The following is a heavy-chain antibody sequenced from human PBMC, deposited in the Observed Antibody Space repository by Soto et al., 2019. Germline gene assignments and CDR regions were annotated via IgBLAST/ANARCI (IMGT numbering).Heavy chain of an antibody. V-gene: IGHV3-30-3*01. D-gene: IGHD2-2*01. J-gene: IGHJ4*02. CDR2: ISYDGSNK. Sequence: QVQLVESGGGVVRPGRSLRLSCAASGFTFSSYAMHWVRQAPGKGLEWVAVISYDGSNKYYADSVQGRFTISRDNSKNPRYLQMNSLRAEDPAVYYCARARLDTPALDYWGQGTLVTVSS. CDR3: ARARLDTPALDY. CDR1: GFTFSSYA.